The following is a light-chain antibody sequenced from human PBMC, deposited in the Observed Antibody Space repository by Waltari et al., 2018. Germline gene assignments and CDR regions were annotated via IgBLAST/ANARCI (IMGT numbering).Light chain of an antibody. J-gene: IGLJ2*01. CDR2: EIN. CDR3: SSYAGNNIVI. V-gene: IGLV2-8*01. Sequence: QSALTQPPSASGSPGQSVTISCTGTSSDVGGYHYVSWYQQHPGKAPKLIIFEINNRPSGVPDRFSGSKSGNTASLTVSGLQAEDEADYYCSSYAGNNIVIFGGGTKLTVL. CDR1: SSDVGGYHY.